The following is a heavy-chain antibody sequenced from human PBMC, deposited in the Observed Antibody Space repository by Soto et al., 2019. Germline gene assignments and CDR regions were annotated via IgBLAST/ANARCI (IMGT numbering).Heavy chain of an antibody. CDR1: GFTFSNYG. Sequence: QVQLVESGGGVVQPGRSLRLSCAGSGFTFSNYGLHWVRQAPGKGLEWVAVISYDGSHKYYADSVKGRFTISRDNSNNMLYLQMDSLRAEDTAVYYWAKDGAPRYCSRSSCRPAGAYWGQGTLVTVSS. D-gene: IGHD2-15*01. CDR3: AKDGAPRYCSRSSCRPAGAY. V-gene: IGHV3-30*18. CDR2: ISYDGSHK. J-gene: IGHJ4*02.